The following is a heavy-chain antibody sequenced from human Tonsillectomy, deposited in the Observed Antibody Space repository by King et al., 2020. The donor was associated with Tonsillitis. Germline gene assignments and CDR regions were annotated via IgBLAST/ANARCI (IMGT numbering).Heavy chain of an antibody. Sequence: VQLVESGGGLVQPGGSLKLSCAASGFTFSSYAMSWVRQAPGKGLEWVSAISGSGGSPYYRGSVNGRLTISRDNSKNTLYLQMNSLRAEDTAVYYCAKGHQLPDYYYYGMDVWGQGTTVTVSS. J-gene: IGHJ6*02. CDR1: GFTFSSYA. D-gene: IGHD2-2*01. V-gene: IGHV3-23*04. CDR2: ISGSGGSP. CDR3: AKGHQLPDYYYYGMDV.